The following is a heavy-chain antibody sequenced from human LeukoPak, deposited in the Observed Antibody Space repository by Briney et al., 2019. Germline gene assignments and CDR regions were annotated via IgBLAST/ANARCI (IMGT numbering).Heavy chain of an antibody. J-gene: IGHJ5*02. V-gene: IGHV3-49*03. CDR3: SRALSLEFDP. CDR2: IRSKAYGATT. Sequence: GGSLRLSCTASGFTFGEYVMSWFRQAPGKGLGWVGFIRSKAYGATTEYDASVKGRFTISRDEYKSIAYLQLNSLKTEDTAVSYCSRALSLEFDPWGQGTLVTISS. CDR1: GFTFGEYV.